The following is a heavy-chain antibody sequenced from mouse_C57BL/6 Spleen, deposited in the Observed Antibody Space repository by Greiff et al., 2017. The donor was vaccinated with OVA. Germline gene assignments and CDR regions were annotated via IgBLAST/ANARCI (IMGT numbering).Heavy chain of an antibody. Sequence: VKLMESGAELVKPGASVKLSCKASGYTFTEYTIHWVKQRSGQGLEWIGWFYPGSGSIKYNEKFKDKATLTADKSSSTVYMELSRLTSEDSAVYFCARHEAHYYGSSPAAWFAYWGQGTLVTVSA. D-gene: IGHD1-1*01. V-gene: IGHV1-62-2*01. CDR2: FYPGSGSI. J-gene: IGHJ3*01. CDR1: GYTFTEYT. CDR3: ARHEAHYYGSSPAAWFAY.